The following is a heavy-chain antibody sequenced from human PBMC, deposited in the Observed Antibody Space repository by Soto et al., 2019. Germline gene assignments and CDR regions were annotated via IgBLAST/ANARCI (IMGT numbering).Heavy chain of an antibody. D-gene: IGHD4-17*01. CDR2: ISWNSGNI. CDR3: AIFRTVTTPFDY. CDR1: GFTFNDYA. V-gene: IGHV3-9*01. Sequence: EVQLVESGGALVQPGRSLRLSCAASGFTFNDYAMYWVRQAPGTGLEWVSGISWNSGNIGYADSVKGRFTISRDNAKNSLYLQMNSLTAEDTALYYCAIFRTVTTPFDYWGQGTLVTVSS. J-gene: IGHJ4*02.